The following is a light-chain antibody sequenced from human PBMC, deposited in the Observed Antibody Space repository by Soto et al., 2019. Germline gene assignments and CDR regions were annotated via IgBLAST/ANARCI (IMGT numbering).Light chain of an antibody. V-gene: IGKV1-12*01. CDR1: QDISSW. CDR2: AAS. Sequence: DIQMTQSPSSVSASVGDRVTITCRASQDISSWLAWFQQKPGKAPKLLIYAASSLQIGVPSRFSGSGSGTDFTLTISRLEPEDFAVYYCQQYGSSPLFTFGPGTKVDIK. CDR3: QQYGSSPLFT. J-gene: IGKJ3*01.